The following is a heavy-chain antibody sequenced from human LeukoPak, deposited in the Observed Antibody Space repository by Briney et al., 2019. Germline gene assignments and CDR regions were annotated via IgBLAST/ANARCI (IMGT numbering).Heavy chain of an antibody. CDR2: INHSGST. V-gene: IGHV4-34*01. Sequence: SETLSLTCAVYGGSFSGYYWSWIRQPPGKGLEWIGEINHSGSTNYNPSLKSRVTISVDTSKNQFSLKLSSVTAADTAVYYCARGISGSSSRHLGYYYYGMDVWGQGTTVTVSS. J-gene: IGHJ6*02. CDR3: ARGISGSSSRHLGYYYYGMDV. D-gene: IGHD6-13*01. CDR1: GGSFSGYY.